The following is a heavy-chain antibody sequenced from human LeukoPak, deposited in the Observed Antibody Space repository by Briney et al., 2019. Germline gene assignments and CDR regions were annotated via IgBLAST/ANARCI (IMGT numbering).Heavy chain of an antibody. CDR3: ARHDYGGNPRRYFDL. CDR1: GVSFSGY. CDR2: IYYSGST. V-gene: IGHV4-34*01. Sequence: SETLSLTCAIYGVSFSGYWSWIRQPPGKGLEWIGSIYYSGSTYYNPSLKSRVTISVDTSKNQFSLKLSSVTAADTAVYYCARHDYGGNPRRYFDLWGRGTLVTVSS. D-gene: IGHD4-23*01. J-gene: IGHJ2*01.